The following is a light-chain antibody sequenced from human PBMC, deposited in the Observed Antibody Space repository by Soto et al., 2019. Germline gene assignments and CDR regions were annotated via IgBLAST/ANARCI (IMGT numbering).Light chain of an antibody. CDR3: QQYGSSPIT. V-gene: IGKV3-20*01. CDR2: GAS. Sequence: EILLTQSPATLSLSAGERVTLSCRASQSVSSSYLAWYQQKHGQAPRLLIYGASSRATGIPDRFSGSGSGTDFNLTISRLETEDFAVYYCQQYGSSPITFGQGTRLEIK. CDR1: QSVSSSY. J-gene: IGKJ5*01.